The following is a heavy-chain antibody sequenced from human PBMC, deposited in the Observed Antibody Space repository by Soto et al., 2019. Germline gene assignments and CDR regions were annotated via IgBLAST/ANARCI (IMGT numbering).Heavy chain of an antibody. CDR3: VKKIVVESYYYYGMDV. V-gene: IGHV3-64D*08. CDR2: ISSNGGST. CDR1: GFTFSSYA. Sequence: GGSLRLSCSASGFTFSSYAMHWVRQAPGKGLEYVSAISSNGGSTYYADSVKGRFTISRDNSKNTLYLQMSSLRAEDTAVYYCVKKIVVESYYYYGMDVWGQGTTVTVSS. D-gene: IGHD3-22*01. J-gene: IGHJ6*02.